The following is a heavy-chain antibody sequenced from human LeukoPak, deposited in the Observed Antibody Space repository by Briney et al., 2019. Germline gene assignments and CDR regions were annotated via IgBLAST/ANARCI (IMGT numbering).Heavy chain of an antibody. D-gene: IGHD3-10*01. CDR2: IYYSGST. J-gene: IGHJ4*02. Sequence: SETLSLTCTVSGGSIRSGDYSWSWIRQPPGKGLEWIGYIYYSGSTYYNPSLKSRVTISGDTSKNQFSLNLSSVTAADTAVYYCATDRARGGDSFDYWGRGTLATVSS. CDR1: GGSIRSGDYS. V-gene: IGHV4-30-4*01. CDR3: ATDRARGGDSFDY.